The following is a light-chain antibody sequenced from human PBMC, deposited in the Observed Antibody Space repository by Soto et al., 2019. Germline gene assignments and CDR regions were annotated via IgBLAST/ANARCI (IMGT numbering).Light chain of an antibody. Sequence: QSVLTQPRSVSGSPGQSVTISCTGTSRDVGGWNYVSWFQHHPCKAPQLMIYHVGERPSGFPDRFSGSKSGNTASLTISGVQAEDEADYYCCSYAGSYSWIFGGGTKLTVL. CDR1: SRDVGGWNY. CDR3: CSYAGSYSWI. CDR2: HVG. J-gene: IGLJ2*01. V-gene: IGLV2-11*01.